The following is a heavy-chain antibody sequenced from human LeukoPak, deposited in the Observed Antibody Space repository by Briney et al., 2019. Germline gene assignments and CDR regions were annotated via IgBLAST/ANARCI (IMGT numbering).Heavy chain of an antibody. J-gene: IGHJ6*03. V-gene: IGHV3-23*01. D-gene: IGHD3-10*01. Sequence: PGGSLRLSCAASGFTFSNYAMSWVRQAPGKGLEWVSAISGSGGSTYYADSVKGRFTISRDNSKSTLYLQMNSLRAEDTAVYYCAKDGGLLWFGELPRTFYYMDVWGKGTTVTVSS. CDR1: GFTFSNYA. CDR3: AKDGGLLWFGELPRTFYYMDV. CDR2: ISGSGGST.